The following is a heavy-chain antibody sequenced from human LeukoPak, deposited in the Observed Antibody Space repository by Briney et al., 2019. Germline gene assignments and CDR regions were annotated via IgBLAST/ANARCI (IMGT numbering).Heavy chain of an antibody. CDR1: GGSINSYY. V-gene: IGHV4-59*01. J-gene: IGHJ4*02. CDR3: ARDPLKGFDY. CDR2: IHYSGST. Sequence: SETLSLTCTVSGGSINSYYWSWIRQPPGKGLEWIGYIHYSGSTNYNPSLKSRVTISVDTSKNQFSLKLSSVTAADTAVYYCARDPLKGFDYWGQGMLVTVSS.